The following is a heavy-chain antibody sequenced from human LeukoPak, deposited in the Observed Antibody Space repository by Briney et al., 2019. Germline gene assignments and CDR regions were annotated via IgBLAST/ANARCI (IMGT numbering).Heavy chain of an antibody. J-gene: IGHJ6*02. Sequence: HAGGPVRLSCVASGFTFNSYWMHWFRQPPRKGLVGVSRVNSDESGASYADSVKGRFAISRDNAKNTLYLQMNSLRLEDTAVYYCVRGGSAGGSKGMDVWGQGTTVTVSS. CDR2: VNSDESGA. V-gene: IGHV3-74*01. D-gene: IGHD1-26*01. CDR3: VRGGSAGGSKGMDV. CDR1: GFTFNSYW.